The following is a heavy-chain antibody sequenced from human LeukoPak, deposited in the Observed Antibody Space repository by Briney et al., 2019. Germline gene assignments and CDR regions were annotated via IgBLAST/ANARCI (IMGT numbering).Heavy chain of an antibody. CDR3: ARVWHGFFDL. Sequence: ASVKVSCKASGYTFTDYFLHWVRQAPGQGLEWIGRVNPKRGDINYAQKFQGWVSLTWNTSISTAYMDLSSLSSDDTAIYYCARVWHGFFDLWGRGTLVTVSS. J-gene: IGHJ2*01. D-gene: IGHD3-16*01. CDR1: GYTFTDYF. V-gene: IGHV1-2*04. CDR2: VNPKRGDI.